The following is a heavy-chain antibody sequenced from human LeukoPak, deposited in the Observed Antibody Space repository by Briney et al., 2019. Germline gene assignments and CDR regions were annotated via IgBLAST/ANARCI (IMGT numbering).Heavy chain of an antibody. CDR1: GFTFSSYA. CDR3: AKDEKGGATYYFGY. CDR2: ISGGGGST. V-gene: IGHV3-23*01. J-gene: IGHJ4*02. D-gene: IGHD1-26*01. Sequence: GGSLRLSCAASGFTFSSYAMTWVRQAPGKGLEWVSGISGGGGSTFYADSVKGRFTISRDNSKNTLYLQMNSLRAEDSAVYYCAKDEKGGATYYFGYWGQGTVVTVSS.